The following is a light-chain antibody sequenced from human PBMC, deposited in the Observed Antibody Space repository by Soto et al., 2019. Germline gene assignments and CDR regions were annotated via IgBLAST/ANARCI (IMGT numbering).Light chain of an antibody. Sequence: QSVLTQPPSVSEAPGQRVTISCTGRSSNIGAGYEAHWYQQVPGTAPKLLLYENNNRPSGVPDRFSGSKSGTSASLAITGLQAEDEAEYSCQSYDSSLSGYVFGTGTKVTVL. CDR1: SSNIGAGYE. CDR3: QSYDSSLSGYV. CDR2: ENN. V-gene: IGLV1-40*01. J-gene: IGLJ1*01.